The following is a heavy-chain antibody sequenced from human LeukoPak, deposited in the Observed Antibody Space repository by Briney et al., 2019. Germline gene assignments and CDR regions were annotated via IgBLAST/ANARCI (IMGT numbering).Heavy chain of an antibody. CDR2: ISWNSGNI. V-gene: IGHV3-9*01. CDR1: GFTLDDYA. CDR3: AKDRRLRAYYDFGMDV. J-gene: IGHJ6*02. Sequence: GGSLRLSCAASGFTLDDYAMHWVRQAPGKGLEWVSSISWNSGNIGYADSVKGRCTISRDNAKNSLYLQMNSLRAEDTALYYCAKDRRLRAYYDFGMDVWGQGTTVTVSS. D-gene: IGHD4-17*01.